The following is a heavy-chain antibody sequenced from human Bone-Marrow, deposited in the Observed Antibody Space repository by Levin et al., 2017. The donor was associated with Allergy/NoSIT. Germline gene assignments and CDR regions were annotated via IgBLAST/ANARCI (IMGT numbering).Heavy chain of an antibody. V-gene: IGHV3-21*01. D-gene: IGHD3-10*01. CDR3: ARESYYYGSGSYYVTYYMDV. CDR1: GFTFSSYS. CDR2: ISSSSSYI. Sequence: GGSLRLSCAASGFTFSSYSMNWVRQAPGKGLEWVSSISSSSSYIYYADSVKGRFTISRDNAKNSLYLQMNSLRAEDTAVYYCARESYYYGSGSYYVTYYMDVWGKGTTVTVSS. J-gene: IGHJ6*03.